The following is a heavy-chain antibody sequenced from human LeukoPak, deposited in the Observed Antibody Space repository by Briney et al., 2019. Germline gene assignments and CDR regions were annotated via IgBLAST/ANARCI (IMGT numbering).Heavy chain of an antibody. CDR2: IFYRESFSYGGTT. J-gene: IGHJ4*02. Sequence: SETLSLTRTVSGVSLSGYYWIWIRQPPGRSLEYIGSIFYRESFSYGGTTFYNPSLQSRVTISVDTSKNAFSLRLTSVTAADTAVYYCARQISGNKDYWGQGTLVTVSS. D-gene: IGHD1/OR15-1a*01. CDR1: GVSLSGYY. V-gene: IGHV4-59*05. CDR3: ARQISGNKDY.